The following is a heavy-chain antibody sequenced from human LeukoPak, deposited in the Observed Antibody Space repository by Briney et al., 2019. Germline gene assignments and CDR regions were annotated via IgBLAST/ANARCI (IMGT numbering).Heavy chain of an antibody. J-gene: IGHJ5*02. CDR2: IDPNSGGT. D-gene: IGHD2-15*01. CDR1: GYSFTDYY. CDR3: ARGYCSGGSCYSVENWFDP. Sequence: ASVKVSCKASGYSFTDYYIHWVRQAPGQGLEWMGWIDPNSGGTNYAQKFQGRVTMTRDTSISTAYMELSRLRSDDTAVYYCARGYCSGGSCYSVENWFDPWGQGTLVTVSS. V-gene: IGHV1-2*02.